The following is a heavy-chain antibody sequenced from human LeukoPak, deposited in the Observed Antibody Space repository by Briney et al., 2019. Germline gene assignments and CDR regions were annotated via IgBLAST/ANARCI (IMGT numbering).Heavy chain of an antibody. D-gene: IGHD5/OR15-5a*01. CDR3: TRDPEFHVYIYYYMDV. Sequence: GGSLRLSCTASGFTFGDYAMSWVRQAPGKEMEWVGFIRSKVDGGTTEYAASVKGRFTISRDDSTTIAYLQMNTLKTEDTAVYYCTRDPEFHVYIYYYMDVWGKGTTVTISS. CDR1: GFTFGDYA. V-gene: IGHV3-49*04. J-gene: IGHJ6*03. CDR2: IRSKVDGGTT.